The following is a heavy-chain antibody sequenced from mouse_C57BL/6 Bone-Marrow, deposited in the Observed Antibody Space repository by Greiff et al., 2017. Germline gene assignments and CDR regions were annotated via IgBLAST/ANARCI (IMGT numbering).Heavy chain of an antibody. D-gene: IGHD2-1*01. V-gene: IGHV1-80*01. CDR1: GYAFSSYW. J-gene: IGHJ3*01. CDR2: IYPGDGDT. Sequence: VQLQQSGAELVKPGASVKFSCKASGYAFSSYWMNWVKQRPGKGLEWIGQIYPGDGDTNYNGKFKGKATLTADKSSSTAYLQLSSLTSEDSAVYFCARRHYYALFAYWGQGTLVTVSA. CDR3: ARRHYYALFAY.